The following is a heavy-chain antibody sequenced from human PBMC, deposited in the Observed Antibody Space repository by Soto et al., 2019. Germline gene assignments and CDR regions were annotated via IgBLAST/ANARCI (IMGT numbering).Heavy chain of an antibody. D-gene: IGHD3-22*01. CDR2: INPNSGGT. V-gene: IGHV1-2*04. CDR3: ARDREWGYYDSSGYYRYYYYGMDV. CDR1: GYTFTGYY. Sequence: ASVKVSCKASGYTFTGYYMHWVRQAPGQGLEWMGWINPNSGGTNYAQKFQGWVTMTRDTSISTAYMELSRLRSDDTAVYYCARDREWGYYDSSGYYRYYYYGMDVWGQGTTVTVSS. J-gene: IGHJ6*02.